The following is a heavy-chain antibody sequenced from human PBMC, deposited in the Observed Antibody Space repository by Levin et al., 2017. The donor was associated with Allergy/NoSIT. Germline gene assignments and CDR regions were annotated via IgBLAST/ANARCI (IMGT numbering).Heavy chain of an antibody. CDR1: GYTFTSYY. CDR2: INPSGGST. V-gene: IGHV1-46*01. CDR3: ARVGSSYGQTGGYYFDY. Sequence: ASVKVSCKASGYTFTSYYMHWVRQAPGQGLEWMGIINPSGGSTSYAQKFQGRVTMTRDTSTSTVYMELSSLRSEDTAVYYCARVGSSYGQTGGYYFDYWGQGTLVTVSS. D-gene: IGHD5-18*01. J-gene: IGHJ4*02.